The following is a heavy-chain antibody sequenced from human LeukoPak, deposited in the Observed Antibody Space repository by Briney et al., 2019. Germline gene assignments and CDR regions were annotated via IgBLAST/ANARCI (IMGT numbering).Heavy chain of an antibody. J-gene: IGHJ4*02. Sequence: SETLSLTCTVSGVSISSSNSYWGWIRQPPGKGLEWIGSIYYSGSTYYNPSLKSRVTISVDTSKNQFSLKLSSVTAADTAVYYCAIIVGATRNFDYWGQGTLVTVSS. CDR2: IYYSGST. V-gene: IGHV4-39*01. CDR1: GVSISSSNSY. D-gene: IGHD1-26*01. CDR3: AIIVGATRNFDY.